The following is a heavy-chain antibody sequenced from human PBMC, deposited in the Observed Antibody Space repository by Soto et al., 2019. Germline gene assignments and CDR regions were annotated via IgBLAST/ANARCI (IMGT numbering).Heavy chain of an antibody. J-gene: IGHJ4*02. Sequence: PSETLSLTCTVSGGSISSYYWSWIRQPAGKGLEWIGRIYTSGSTNYNPSLKSRVTMSVDTSKNQFSLKLSSVTAADTAVYYCAREEYYDFWGGYSYFDYWGQGTLVTVSS. D-gene: IGHD3-3*01. CDR2: IYTSGST. CDR1: GGSISSYY. V-gene: IGHV4-4*07. CDR3: AREEYYDFWGGYSYFDY.